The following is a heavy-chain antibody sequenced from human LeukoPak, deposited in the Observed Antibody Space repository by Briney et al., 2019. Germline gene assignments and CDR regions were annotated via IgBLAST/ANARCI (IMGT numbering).Heavy chain of an antibody. Sequence: TGGSLRLSCAASGFTFRSYSMSWVRQAPGKGLEWVSYISSSGSTIYYADSVKGRFTISRDNAKNSLYLQMNSLRAEDTAVYYCARDFSPCSSTSCSRRNWFDPWGQGTLVTVSS. J-gene: IGHJ5*02. CDR2: ISSSGSTI. V-gene: IGHV3-48*04. CDR3: ARDFSPCSSTSCSRRNWFDP. CDR1: GFTFRSYS. D-gene: IGHD2-2*01.